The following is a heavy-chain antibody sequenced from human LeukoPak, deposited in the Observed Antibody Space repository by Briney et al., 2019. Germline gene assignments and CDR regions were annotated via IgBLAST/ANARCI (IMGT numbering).Heavy chain of an antibody. CDR3: AKFQANYYDSSGYGCFGY. CDR2: LSGTGGST. CDR1: GFTFSRNA. D-gene: IGHD3-22*01. Sequence: GGSLRLSCEASGFTFSRNAMSWVRQAPGKGLEWVSCLSGTGGSTYYADSVKGRLTVSRDNSRNMLYLEMNSLRAEDTAVYYCAKFQANYYDSSGYGCFGYWGQGVLVTVSS. V-gene: IGHV3-23*01. J-gene: IGHJ4*02.